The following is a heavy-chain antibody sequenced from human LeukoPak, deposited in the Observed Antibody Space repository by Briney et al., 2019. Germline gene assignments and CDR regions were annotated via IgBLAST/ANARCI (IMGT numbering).Heavy chain of an antibody. V-gene: IGHV1-69*13. CDR2: IIPIFGTA. Sequence: SVKVSCKASGGTFSSYAISWVRQAPGQGLEWMGGIIPIFGTANYAQKFQGRVTITADESTSTAYMELSSLRSEDTAVYYCARGPWTPLYYDYVWGSYRYGSFDYWGQGTLVTVSS. J-gene: IGHJ4*02. D-gene: IGHD3-16*02. CDR1: GGTFSSYA. CDR3: ARGPWTPLYYDYVWGSYRYGSFDY.